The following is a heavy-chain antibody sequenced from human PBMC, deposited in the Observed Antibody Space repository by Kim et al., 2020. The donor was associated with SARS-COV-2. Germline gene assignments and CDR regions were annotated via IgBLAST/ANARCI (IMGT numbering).Heavy chain of an antibody. V-gene: IGHV3-23*01. J-gene: IGHJ6*02. CDR3: AKDGSVDIVVVPAAVPYYYYGMDV. D-gene: IGHD2-2*01. Sequence: GGSLRLSCAASGFTFSSYAMSWVRQAPGKGLEWVSAISGSGGSTYYADSVKGRFTISRDNSKNTLYLQMNSLRAEDTAVYYCAKDGSVDIVVVPAAVPYYYYGMDVWGQGTTVTVSS. CDR1: GFTFSSYA. CDR2: ISGSGGST.